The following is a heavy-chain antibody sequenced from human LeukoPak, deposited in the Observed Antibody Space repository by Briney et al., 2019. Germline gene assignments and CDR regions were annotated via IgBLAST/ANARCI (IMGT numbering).Heavy chain of an antibody. V-gene: IGHV4-59*12. Sequence: SETLSLTCTVSGGSMSPYHWGWIRQPPGKGLEWTGYIYYSGSTNYNPSLKSRVTISVDTSKNQFSLKLSSVTAADTAVYYCARTRYYDFWSGYYGPKHKDYVHYFDYWGQGTLVTVSS. D-gene: IGHD3-3*01. CDR1: GGSMSPYH. CDR3: ARTRYYDFWSGYYGPKHKDYVHYFDY. CDR2: IYYSGST. J-gene: IGHJ4*02.